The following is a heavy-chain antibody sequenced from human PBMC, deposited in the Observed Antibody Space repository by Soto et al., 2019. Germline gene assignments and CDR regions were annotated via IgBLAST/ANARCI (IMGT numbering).Heavy chain of an antibody. Sequence: SGPTLVNPTQTLTLTCTFSGFSLSTSGVGVGWIRQPPGKALEWLALIYCDDDKRYSPSLKSRLTITKDTSQNQVVLTMTNMDPVDTGTYYCAHIGEVATTSTKYYLDYWGQGTLVTVSS. CDR2: IYCDDDK. V-gene: IGHV2-5*02. CDR3: AHIGEVATTSTKYYLDY. D-gene: IGHD2-15*01. CDR1: GFSLSTSGVG. J-gene: IGHJ4*02.